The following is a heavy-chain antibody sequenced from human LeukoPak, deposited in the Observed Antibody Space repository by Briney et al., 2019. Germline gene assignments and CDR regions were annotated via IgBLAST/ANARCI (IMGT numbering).Heavy chain of an antibody. CDR3: ARDYITMVRASNGMEV. Sequence: GGSLRLSCAASGFTFSSYGMHWVRQAPGKGLEWVAVIWYDGSNKYYADSVKGRFTISRDNSKNTLYLQMNSLRAEDTAVYYCARDYITMVRASNGMEVWGQGTTVTVSS. J-gene: IGHJ6*02. CDR1: GFTFSSYG. D-gene: IGHD3-10*01. V-gene: IGHV3-33*01. CDR2: IWYDGSNK.